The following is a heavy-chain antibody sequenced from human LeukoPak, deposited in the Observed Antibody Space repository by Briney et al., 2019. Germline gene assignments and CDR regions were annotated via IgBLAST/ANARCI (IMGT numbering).Heavy chain of an antibody. J-gene: IGHJ4*02. CDR3: ARAGDGRTDY. Sequence: PGGSLRLSCAASGFTFSSYEMNWIRQPPGKGLEWIGEINHSGSTNYNPSLKSRVTISVDTSKNQFSLKLSSVTAADTAVYYCARAGDGRTDYWGREPWSPSPQ. D-gene: IGHD5-24*01. CDR2: INHSGST. V-gene: IGHV4-34*01. CDR1: GFTFSSYE.